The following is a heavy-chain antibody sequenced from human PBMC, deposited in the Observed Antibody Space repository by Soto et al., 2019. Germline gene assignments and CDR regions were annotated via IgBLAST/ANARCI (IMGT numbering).Heavy chain of an antibody. Sequence: SETLSLTCAVYGYSIRSSDWWGWIRQPPGKGLEWIGYITHGGSTNYNPSLKRRVTMSVDPSKNQFSLNLTSVTAVDTAVYYCARMAVTTFYYYAMDVWGQGTTVTVSS. J-gene: IGHJ6*02. CDR3: ARMAVTTFYYYAMDV. V-gene: IGHV4-28*01. D-gene: IGHD6-19*01. CDR2: ITHGGST. CDR1: GYSIRSSDW.